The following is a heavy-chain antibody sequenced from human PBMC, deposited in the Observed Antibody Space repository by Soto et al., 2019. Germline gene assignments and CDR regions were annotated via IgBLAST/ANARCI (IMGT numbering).Heavy chain of an antibody. D-gene: IGHD2-15*01. Sequence: QVHLVQSGAEVKKPGASVKVSCKASGYSFTGNYIHWVRQAPGQGLEWMGWIHASNGGTNYAQKFQGWVTMPRDTSTSTADMDLSRLTSDDTDVYSCAIQRSGVVYWGQGNLVTVSS. J-gene: IGHJ4*02. CDR1: GYSFTGNY. CDR3: AIQRSGVVY. V-gene: IGHV1-2*04. CDR2: IHASNGGT.